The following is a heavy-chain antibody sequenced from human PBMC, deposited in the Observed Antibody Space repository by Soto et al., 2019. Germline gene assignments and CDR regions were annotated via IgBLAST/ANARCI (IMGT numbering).Heavy chain of an antibody. V-gene: IGHV1-3*01. CDR3: ARDYADIAVAGIPLLAH. CDR1: GFTFTKYA. CDR2: VNAGSGNT. Sequence: QVQLVQSGAEVKKPGASVNISCKASGFTFTKYALHWVRQAPGQRPEWMGWVNAGSGNTRYLQRLQGRITFTRDTSASTVYLDLSSLTSEDTAVYFCARDYADIAVAGIPLLAHWGQGTLVTVSS. J-gene: IGHJ4*01. D-gene: IGHD6-19*01.